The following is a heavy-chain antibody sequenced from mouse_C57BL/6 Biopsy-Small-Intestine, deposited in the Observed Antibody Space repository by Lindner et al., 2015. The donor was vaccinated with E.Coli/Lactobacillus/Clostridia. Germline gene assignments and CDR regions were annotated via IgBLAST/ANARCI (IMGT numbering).Heavy chain of an antibody. CDR2: FYPRDGRA. J-gene: IGHJ3*01. CDR3: ARESPETYYFDY. CDR1: GYTFTDSF. V-gene: IGHV1-26*01. Sequence: SVKVSCKASGYTFTDSFMHWVRQAPGQGLEYMGIFYPRDGRASYPRKFQGRVTMTGDTSISTAYMELSRLRSDDTAVYYCARESPETYYFDYWGQGTPVTVSA. D-gene: IGHD2-4*01.